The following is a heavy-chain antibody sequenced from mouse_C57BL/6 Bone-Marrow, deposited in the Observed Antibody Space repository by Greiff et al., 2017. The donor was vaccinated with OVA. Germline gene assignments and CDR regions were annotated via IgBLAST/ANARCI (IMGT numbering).Heavy chain of an antibody. CDR1: GYTFTSYW. CDR2: IDPNSGGT. Sequence: QVQLQQPGAELVKPGASVKLSCKASGYTFTSYWMHWVKQRPGRGLEWIGRIDPNSGGTKYNEKFKSKATLTVDKPSSTAYMQLSSLTSEDSAVYYCARGIYYYGVAPGCFDYWGQGTTLTVSS. J-gene: IGHJ2*01. V-gene: IGHV1-72*01. CDR3: ARGIYYYGVAPGCFDY. D-gene: IGHD1-1*01.